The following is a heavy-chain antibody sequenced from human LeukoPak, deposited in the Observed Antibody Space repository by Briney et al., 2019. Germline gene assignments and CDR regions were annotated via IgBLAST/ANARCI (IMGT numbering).Heavy chain of an antibody. CDR2: ISYSGDT. CDR1: VGSVGSNY. CDR3: ARGSGWYPH. V-gene: IGHV4-59*02. D-gene: IGHD6-19*01. Sequence: SETLSLTCSVSVGSVGSNYWSWVRQPPGKGLEWIGYISYSGDTKYNPSLKSRLSMSVDTSKNQCSLMLTSVTAADTAVYYCARGSGWYPHWGQGTLVTVS. J-gene: IGHJ1*01.